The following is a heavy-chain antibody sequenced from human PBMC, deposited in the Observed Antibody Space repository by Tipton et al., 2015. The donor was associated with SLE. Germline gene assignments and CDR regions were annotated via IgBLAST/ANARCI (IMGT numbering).Heavy chain of an antibody. CDR1: GGSISSCY. CDR3: ARSQQLSYMDV. Sequence: LRLSCTVSGGSISSCYWSWIRQPPGKGLEWIGDIYYSGSTNYNPSLKSRVTISVDTSKNQFSLKLSSVTAAGTAVYYCARSQQLSYMDVWGKGTTVTVSS. J-gene: IGHJ6*03. CDR2: IYYSGST. D-gene: IGHD6-13*01. V-gene: IGHV4-59*01.